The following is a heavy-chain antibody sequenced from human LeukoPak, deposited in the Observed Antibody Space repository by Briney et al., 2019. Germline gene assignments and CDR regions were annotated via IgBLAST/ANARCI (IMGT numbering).Heavy chain of an antibody. CDR2: IYTSGST. Sequence: SETLSLTCTVSGGSISSYYWSWIRQPPGKGLEWIGYIYTSGSTNYNPPLKSRVTISVDTSKNQFSLKLSSATAADTAVYYCARHRDSSGYIVDYWGQGTLVTVSS. J-gene: IGHJ4*02. D-gene: IGHD3-22*01. V-gene: IGHV4-4*09. CDR1: GGSISSYY. CDR3: ARHRDSSGYIVDY.